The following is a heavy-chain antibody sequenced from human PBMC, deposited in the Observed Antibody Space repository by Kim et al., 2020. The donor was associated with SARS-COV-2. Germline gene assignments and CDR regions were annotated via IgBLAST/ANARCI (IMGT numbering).Heavy chain of an antibody. D-gene: IGHD5-18*01. CDR1: GFTFSTYS. Sequence: GGSLRLSCAASGFTFSTYSMNWVRQAPGKGLEWVSYISSSSNTIYYADSVKGRFTISRDNAKNSLYLQMNSLRDEDTAVYYCVRDISYSCEVDVWGQGTTVTVSS. CDR2: ISSSSNTI. V-gene: IGHV3-48*02. J-gene: IGHJ6*02. CDR3: VRDISYSCEVDV.